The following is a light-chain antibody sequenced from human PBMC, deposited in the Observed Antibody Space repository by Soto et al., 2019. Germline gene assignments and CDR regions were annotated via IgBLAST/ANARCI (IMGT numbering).Light chain of an antibody. V-gene: IGLV2-14*03. CDR3: SSSTTSTTRF. CDR2: DVS. Sequence: QSVLTQPASVSGSPGQSITLSCTGTSSDVGAYNSVSWYQQHPGKAPKLIIYDVSTRPSGVSNRFSGSKSGNTSSLTISGLQAEDEADYYCSSSTTSTTRFFGTGTKLTVL. CDR1: SSDVGAYNS. J-gene: IGLJ1*01.